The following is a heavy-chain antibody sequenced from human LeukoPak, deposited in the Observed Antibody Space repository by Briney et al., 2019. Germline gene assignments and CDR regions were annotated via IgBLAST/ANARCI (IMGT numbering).Heavy chain of an antibody. D-gene: IGHD3-3*02. CDR1: GYSITSGYY. CDR2: IYHSGST. Sequence: SETLSLTCTVSGYSITSGYYWGWIRQPPGKGLEWIGSIYHSGSTYYNPSLKSRVTISVDTSKNQFSLKLSSVTAADTAMYYCAIGLAYFDYWGQGALVTVSS. V-gene: IGHV4-38-2*02. J-gene: IGHJ4*02. CDR3: AIGLAYFDY.